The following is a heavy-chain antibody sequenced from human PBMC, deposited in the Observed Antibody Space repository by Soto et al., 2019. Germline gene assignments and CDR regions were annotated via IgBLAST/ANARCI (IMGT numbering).Heavy chain of an antibody. CDR2: ILPIFTTA. V-gene: IGHV1-69*01. CDR3: AKDIGFQQNLFVFDN. J-gene: IGHJ4*02. D-gene: IGHD6-13*01. Sequence: QVQLVQSGAEVKKPGSSVKVSCKASGGTFSNYAFSWVRQAPGQGLEWMGGILPIFTTATYAPKFKDRVTITADESTSTVYMDLRSLRSEDTALYYCAKDIGFQQNLFVFDNWGQGTMVTVSS. CDR1: GGTFSNYA.